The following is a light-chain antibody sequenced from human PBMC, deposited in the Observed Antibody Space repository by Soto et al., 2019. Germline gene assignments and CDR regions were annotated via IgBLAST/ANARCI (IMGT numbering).Light chain of an antibody. CDR1: SSDIGGFYY. CDR3: SSYSSSGTFYV. CDR2: QVS. Sequence: QSVLTQPASVSGSPGQSITISCTGTSSDIGGFYYVSWYQHHPGKDPKLMIYQVSNRPSGVSNRFSGSKSGNTASLTISGLQAEDEADYFCSSYSSSGTFYVFGAGTKVNVL. V-gene: IGLV2-14*01. J-gene: IGLJ1*01.